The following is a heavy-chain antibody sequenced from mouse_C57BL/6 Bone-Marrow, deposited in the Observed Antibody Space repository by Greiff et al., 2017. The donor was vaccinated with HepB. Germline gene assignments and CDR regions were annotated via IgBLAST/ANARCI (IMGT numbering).Heavy chain of an antibody. V-gene: IGHV1-4*01. J-gene: IGHJ2*01. CDR1: GYTFTSYT. CDR3: ARSGLRQEDD. Sequence: LQESGAELARPGASVKMSCKASGYTFTSYTMHWVKQRPGQGLEWIGYINPSSGYTKYNQKFKDKATLTADKSSSTAYMQLSSLTSEDSAVYYCARSGLRQEDDWGQGTTLTVSS. CDR2: INPSSGYT. D-gene: IGHD1-2*01.